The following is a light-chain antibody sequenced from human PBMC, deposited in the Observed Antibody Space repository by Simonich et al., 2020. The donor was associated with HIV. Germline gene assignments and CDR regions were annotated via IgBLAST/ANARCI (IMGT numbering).Light chain of an antibody. CDR3: SSYTSSTTVI. Sequence: QSALTQPRSVSGSPGQSVTISCTGTNSDVGGYNYVSWYQQHPGKAPKLMIFDVSKRPSGVSNRFAGSKSGNTASLTISGLQAEDEADYYCSSYTSSTTVIFGGGTKLTVL. CDR2: DVS. J-gene: IGLJ2*01. V-gene: IGLV2-11*01. CDR1: NSDVGGYNY.